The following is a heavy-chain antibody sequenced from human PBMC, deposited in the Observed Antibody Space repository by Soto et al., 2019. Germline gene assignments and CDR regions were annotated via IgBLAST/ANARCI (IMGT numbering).Heavy chain of an antibody. Sequence: LRLSCAASGFTFSSYGMHWVRQAPGKGLEWVAVIWYDGSNKYYADSVKGRFTISRDNSKNTLYLQMNSLRAEDTAVYYCARGGGGSYGSGKRRDYYYYYGMDVWGQGTTVTVSS. CDR1: GFTFSSYG. J-gene: IGHJ6*02. D-gene: IGHD3-10*01. CDR3: ARGGGGSYGSGKRRDYYYYYGMDV. V-gene: IGHV3-33*01. CDR2: IWYDGSNK.